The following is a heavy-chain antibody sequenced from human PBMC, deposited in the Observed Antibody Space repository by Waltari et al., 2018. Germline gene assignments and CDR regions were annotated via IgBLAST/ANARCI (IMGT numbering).Heavy chain of an antibody. CDR3: AKDAFGNTYLDH. Sequence: QVQLVESGGGVVQTGMSLRLSCAASGFSLGTYGMHWFRQAPGKGLEWVALIFFGGGDSFYADSVRGRFTISRDNSKNTLYLDINSLRLDDTAIYYCAKDAFGNTYLDHWGQGTLVTVSS. J-gene: IGHJ4*02. V-gene: IGHV3-30*19. CDR2: IFFGGGDS. D-gene: IGHD3-10*01. CDR1: GFSLGTYG.